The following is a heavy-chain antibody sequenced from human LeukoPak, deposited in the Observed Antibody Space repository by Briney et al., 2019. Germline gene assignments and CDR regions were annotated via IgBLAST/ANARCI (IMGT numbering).Heavy chain of an antibody. V-gene: IGHV4-59*01. Sequence: SETLSLTCTVSGGSISSYYWSWIRQPPGKGLEWIGYIYYSGSTNYNPSLKSRVTISVDTSKNQFSLKLSSVTAADTAVYYCARGYSSGDDADAFDIWGQGTMVTVSS. CDR3: ARGYSSGDDADAFDI. J-gene: IGHJ3*02. CDR1: GGSISSYY. CDR2: IYYSGST. D-gene: IGHD6-19*01.